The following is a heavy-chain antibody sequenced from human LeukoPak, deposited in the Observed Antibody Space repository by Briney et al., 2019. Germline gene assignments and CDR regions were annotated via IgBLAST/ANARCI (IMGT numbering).Heavy chain of an antibody. J-gene: IGHJ4*02. CDR2: ISSSGSTI. CDR3: AKMRGWELPRFDY. D-gene: IGHD1-26*01. V-gene: IGHV3-11*01. Sequence: GGSLRLSCAASGFTFSDYYMSWIRQAPGKGLEWVSYISSSGSTIYYADSVKGRFTISRDNAKNSLYLQMNSLRAEDTALYYCAKMRGWELPRFDYWGQGTLVTVSS. CDR1: GFTFSDYY.